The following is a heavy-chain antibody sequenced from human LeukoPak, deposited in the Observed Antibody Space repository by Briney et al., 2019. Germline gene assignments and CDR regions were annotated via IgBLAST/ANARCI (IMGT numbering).Heavy chain of an antibody. CDR1: GFTVSSNH. Sequence: GGSLRLSCAASGFTVSSNHMSWVRQALGKGLEWVSVIYRGGSTYYADSVKGRFTISRDNSKNTLYLQMNSLRAEDTAVYYCARVQTTSVYYYGMDVWGQGTTVTVSS. D-gene: IGHD4-17*01. CDR2: IYRGGST. CDR3: ARVQTTSVYYYGMDV. J-gene: IGHJ6*02. V-gene: IGHV3-53*01.